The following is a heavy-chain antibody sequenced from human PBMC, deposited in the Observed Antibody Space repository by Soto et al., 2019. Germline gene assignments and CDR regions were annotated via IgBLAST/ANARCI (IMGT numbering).Heavy chain of an antibody. CDR3: AKGDSDYYFDS. CDR2: ISASGSNG. D-gene: IGHD4-4*01. J-gene: IGHJ4*02. Sequence: GGSLRLSCPASGFTFGTYVMAWVRQAPGRGLEWVSGISASGSNGFYTDSVKGRFIISRDNSKNTLYLQMNSLRVDDTALYFCAKGDSDYYFDSLGQGTLVTVSS. CDR1: GFTFGTYV. V-gene: IGHV3-23*01.